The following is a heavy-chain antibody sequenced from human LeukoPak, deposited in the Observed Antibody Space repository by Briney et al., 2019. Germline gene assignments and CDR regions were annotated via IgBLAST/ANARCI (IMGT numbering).Heavy chain of an antibody. CDR2: ISAYNGNT. D-gene: IGHD3-9*01. J-gene: IGHJ4*02. CDR3: ARDSPQLNYDILTGYYNRTFDY. V-gene: IGHV1-18*04. Sequence: ASVKVSCKASGYTFTSYGISWVRQASGQGLEWMGWISAYNGNTNYAQKLQGRVTMTTDTSTSTAYMELRSLRSDDTAVYYCARDSPQLNYDILTGYYNRTFDYWGQGTLVTVSS. CDR1: GYTFTSYG.